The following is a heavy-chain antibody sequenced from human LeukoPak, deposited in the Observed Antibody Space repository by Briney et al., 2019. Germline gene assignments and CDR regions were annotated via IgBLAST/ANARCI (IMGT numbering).Heavy chain of an antibody. CDR2: INHSGST. Sequence: SETLSLTCAVYGGSFSGYYWSWIRQPPGKGLEWIGEINHSGSTNYNPSLKSRVTISVDTSKNQFSLKLSSVTVADTAVYYCASPGSGGSGNYFDYWGQGTLVTVSS. CDR3: ASPGSGGSGNYFDY. CDR1: GGSFSGYY. V-gene: IGHV4-34*01. D-gene: IGHD2-15*01. J-gene: IGHJ4*02.